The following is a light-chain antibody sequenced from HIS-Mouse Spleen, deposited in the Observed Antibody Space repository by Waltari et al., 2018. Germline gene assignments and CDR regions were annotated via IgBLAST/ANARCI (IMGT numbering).Light chain of an antibody. CDR3: CSYAGSSTLV. V-gene: IGLV2-23*01. CDR2: EGS. J-gene: IGLJ3*02. CDR1: SRAVGRYNL. Sequence: QSALTQPASVSGSPGQSITISCTGPSRAVGRYNLFSWYQPHPGKAPKLMIYEGSKRPSGVSNRFSGSKSGNTASLTISGLQAEDEADYYCCSYAGSSTLVFGGGTKLTVL.